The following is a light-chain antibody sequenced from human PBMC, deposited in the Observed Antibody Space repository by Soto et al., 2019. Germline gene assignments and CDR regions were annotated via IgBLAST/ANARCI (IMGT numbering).Light chain of an antibody. CDR1: QSVSSY. V-gene: IGKV3-11*01. J-gene: IGKJ1*01. CDR3: QQRSNWPWT. Sequence: EIVLTQSPATLSFSPGERATLSCMASQSVSSYLAWYQQKPGQAPRLLIYDASNRATGIPARFSGSGSGTDFTLTISSLEPEDFAVYYCQQRSNWPWTFGQGTKVDIK. CDR2: DAS.